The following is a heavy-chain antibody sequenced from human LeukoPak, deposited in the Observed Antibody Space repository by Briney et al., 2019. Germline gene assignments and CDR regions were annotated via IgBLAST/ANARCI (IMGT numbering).Heavy chain of an antibody. J-gene: IGHJ4*02. V-gene: IGHV3-21*01. CDR2: ISSSSSYI. D-gene: IGHD1-26*01. CDR3: ARAGTEGATDY. CDR1: GFTFSSYS. Sequence: GGSLRLSCAASGFTFSSYSMNWVRQAPGKGLEWVSSISSSSSYIYYADSVKGRFTISRDNAKNSLYLQMNSLRAEDTAVYYCARAGTEGATDYWGQGTLVTVPS.